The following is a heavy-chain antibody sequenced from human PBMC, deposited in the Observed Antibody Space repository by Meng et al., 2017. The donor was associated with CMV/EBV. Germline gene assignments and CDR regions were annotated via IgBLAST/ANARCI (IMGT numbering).Heavy chain of an antibody. V-gene: IGHV3-20*01. CDR1: GFTFDDYG. CDR3: ARVGYSGSYYDDAFDI. CDR2: INWNGGST. Sequence: GESLKISCAASGFTFDDYGMSWVRQAPGKGLEWVSSINWNGGSTGYADSVKGRFTISRDNAKNSLYLQMNSLRAEDTALYHCARVGYSGSYYDDAFDIWGQGTMVTVSS. J-gene: IGHJ3*02. D-gene: IGHD1-26*01.